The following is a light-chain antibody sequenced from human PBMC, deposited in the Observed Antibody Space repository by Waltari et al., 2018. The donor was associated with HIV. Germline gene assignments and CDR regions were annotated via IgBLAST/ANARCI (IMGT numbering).Light chain of an antibody. CDR1: QGINKY. CDR3: QKYNSAPFT. CDR2: GAS. Sequence: DIHMTQSPSSLSASVGDRVTITCRAIQGINKYLAWYQEKPGKVPKLLIHGASFLLSGVPSRFSGSGSGTDVTLIISSLQPEDVATYYCQKYNSAPFTFGPGTKVGI. J-gene: IGKJ3*01. V-gene: IGKV1-27*01.